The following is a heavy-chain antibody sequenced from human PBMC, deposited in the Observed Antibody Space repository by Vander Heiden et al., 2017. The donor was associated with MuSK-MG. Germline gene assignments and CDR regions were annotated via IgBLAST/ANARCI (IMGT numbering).Heavy chain of an antibody. J-gene: IGHJ5*02. CDR3: ARLALLGSGARFDP. CDR1: GGSISSSSYY. Sequence: QLQLQESGPGLVKPSETLSLTCTVSGGSISSSSYYWGWIRQPPGKGLEWIGSIYYSGSTYYNPSLKSRVTISVDTSKNQFSLKLSSVTAADTAVYYCARLALLGSGARFDPWGQGTLVTVSS. D-gene: IGHD3-10*01. V-gene: IGHV4-39*01. CDR2: IYYSGST.